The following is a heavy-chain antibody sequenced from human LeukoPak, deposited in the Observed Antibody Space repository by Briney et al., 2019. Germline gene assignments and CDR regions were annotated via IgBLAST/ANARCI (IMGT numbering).Heavy chain of an antibody. D-gene: IGHD3-3*01. Sequence: PSETLSLTCTVSGGAISSYYWSWIRQPPGKGLDWIGYIYYTGSTNYDPSLESRVTISVDTSKNQFSLKLSSVTAADTAVYYCASVSGYYPPHFDYYYYMDVWGKGTTVTVSS. V-gene: IGHV4-59*01. J-gene: IGHJ6*03. CDR1: GGAISSYY. CDR2: IYYTGST. CDR3: ASVSGYYPPHFDYYYYMDV.